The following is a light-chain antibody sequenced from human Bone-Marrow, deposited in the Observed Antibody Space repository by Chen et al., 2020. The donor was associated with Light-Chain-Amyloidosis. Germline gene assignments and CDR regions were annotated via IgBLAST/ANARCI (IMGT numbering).Light chain of an antibody. Sequence: SYDLTQPPSVSVSPGQTARITCSGEDLPTKYAYWYQQKPVQAPVLVIHRDTERPTGISELFSGSSSGTTATLTISGVQAEDEADYHCQSADSSGTYEVIFGGGTKLTVL. CDR2: RDT. CDR1: DLPTKY. V-gene: IGLV3-25*03. CDR3: QSADSSGTYEVI. J-gene: IGLJ2*01.